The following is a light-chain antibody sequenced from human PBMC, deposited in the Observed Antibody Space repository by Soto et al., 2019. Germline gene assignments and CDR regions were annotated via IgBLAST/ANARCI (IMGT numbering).Light chain of an antibody. J-gene: IGKJ1*01. Sequence: EIHMTQSPSSLSASVGYRVTITCRASQSISTYLSWYQQRPGKAPHLLIFAASSLQSGVPSRFSGRRSGTEFTLNISSLQPADVGTYYCQQSYSTAWTFGQGTKV. CDR3: QQSYSTAWT. CDR2: AAS. CDR1: QSISTY. V-gene: IGKV1-39*01.